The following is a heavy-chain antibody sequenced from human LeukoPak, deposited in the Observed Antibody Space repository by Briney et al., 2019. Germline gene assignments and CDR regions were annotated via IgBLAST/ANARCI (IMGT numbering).Heavy chain of an antibody. D-gene: IGHD3-10*01. J-gene: IGHJ4*02. CDR1: GVSISTYY. Sequence: PSETLSLTCTVSGVSISTYYWSWIRQPPGKGLEWIEYIYYSGSTNYNPSLKSRVTISVDTSKTQFSLKLRSVTAADTAVYYCARVVYSGSWGYFDYWGQGTLVTVSS. CDR3: ARVVYSGSWGYFDY. V-gene: IGHV4-59*12. CDR2: IYYSGST.